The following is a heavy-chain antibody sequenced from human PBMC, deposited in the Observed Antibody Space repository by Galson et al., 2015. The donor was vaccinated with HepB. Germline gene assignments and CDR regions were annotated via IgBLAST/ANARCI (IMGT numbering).Heavy chain of an antibody. CDR2: ISWNSGGI. CDR3: AKGATLTTIDGFDI. J-gene: IGHJ3*02. D-gene: IGHD4-17*01. V-gene: IGHV3-9*01. Sequence: SLRLSCAASGFTFENYAMHWVRQAQGKGLEWVSGISWNSGGIGYADSVKGRFTIFRDNARNSLYLQMNSLRAEDTALYYCAKGATLTTIDGFDIRGQGTVVTVSS. CDR1: GFTFENYA.